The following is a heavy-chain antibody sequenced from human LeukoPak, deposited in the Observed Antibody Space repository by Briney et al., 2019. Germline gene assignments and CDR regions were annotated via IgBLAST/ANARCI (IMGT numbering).Heavy chain of an antibody. D-gene: IGHD3-10*01. CDR3: ARDEYYYYGSGSYDDTFDY. Sequence: ASVKVSCKASGYTFTSYGISWVRQAPGQGLEWMGWISAYNGNTNYAQKLQGRVTMTTDTSTSTAYMELRSLRSDDTAVYYCARDEYYYYGSGSYDDTFDYWGQGTLVTVSS. V-gene: IGHV1-18*04. J-gene: IGHJ4*02. CDR1: GYTFTSYG. CDR2: ISAYNGNT.